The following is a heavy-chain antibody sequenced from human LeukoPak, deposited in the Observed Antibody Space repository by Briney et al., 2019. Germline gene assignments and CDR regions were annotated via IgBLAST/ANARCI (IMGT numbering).Heavy chain of an antibody. J-gene: IGHJ4*02. CDR1: GGSFSGYY. CDR3: ARENLEMATIYYFDY. D-gene: IGHD5-24*01. CDR2: INHSGST. Sequence: SETLSLTCAVYGGSFSGYYWSWIRQPPGKGLEWIGEINHSGSTNYNPSLKSRVTISVDTSKNQFSLKLSSVTAADTAVYYCARENLEMATIYYFDYWGQGTLVTVSS. V-gene: IGHV4-34*01.